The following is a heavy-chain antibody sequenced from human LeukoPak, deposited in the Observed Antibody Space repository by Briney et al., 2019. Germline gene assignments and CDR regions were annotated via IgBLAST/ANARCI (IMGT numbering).Heavy chain of an antibody. V-gene: IGHV3-64D*09. CDR1: GFTFSSYA. J-gene: IGHJ4*02. D-gene: IGHD6-13*01. CDR3: VKVQYSSSWYPHDY. CDR2: ISSNGGST. Sequence: GGSLRLSCSASGFTFSSYAMHWVRQAPGKGLEYVSAISSNGGSTYYADSVKGRFTISRDNSKNTLYLQMSSLRAEDTAVYYCVKVQYSSSWYPHDYWGQGTLVTVSS.